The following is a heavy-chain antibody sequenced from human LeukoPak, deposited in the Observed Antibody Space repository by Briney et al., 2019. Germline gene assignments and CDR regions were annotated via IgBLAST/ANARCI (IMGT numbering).Heavy chain of an antibody. J-gene: IGHJ5*02. V-gene: IGHV4-34*01. CDR1: GGSFSGYY. D-gene: IGHD4-11*01. CDR3: ARHVWYSSWFDP. Sequence: SETLSLTCAVYGGSFSGYYWSWIRQPPGKGLEWIGEINHSGSTNYNPSLKSRVTMSVDTSKNQFSLKLSSVTAADTAVYYCARHVWYSSWFDPWGQGTLVTVSS. CDR2: INHSGST.